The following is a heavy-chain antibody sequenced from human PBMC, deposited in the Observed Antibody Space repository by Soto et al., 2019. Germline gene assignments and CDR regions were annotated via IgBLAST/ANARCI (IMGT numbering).Heavy chain of an antibody. D-gene: IGHD2-15*01. J-gene: IGHJ5*02. Sequence: QVQLQESGPGLVKPSETLSLTCTVSGGSISSYYWSWIRQPPGKGLEWIGYIYYSGSTNYNPSLKCRVTISVDTSKNQFSLKLSSVTAADTAVYYCARDLIYCSGGSCYGNWFDPWGQGTLVTVSS. CDR2: IYYSGST. CDR3: ARDLIYCSGGSCYGNWFDP. V-gene: IGHV4-59*01. CDR1: GGSISSYY.